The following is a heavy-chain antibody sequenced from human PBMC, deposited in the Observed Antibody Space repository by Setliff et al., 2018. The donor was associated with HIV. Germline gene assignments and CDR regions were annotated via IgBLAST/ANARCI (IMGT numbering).Heavy chain of an antibody. CDR3: ARALYTNLSHFDY. D-gene: IGHD4-4*01. V-gene: IGHV1-46*01. J-gene: IGHJ4*02. Sequence: APVKVSCKASGYTFTSFYLHWVRQAPGQGLEWMAIINPSGGSTSYAQKFQGRVTMTSDKSKSTVYMELSSLRSEDTAVYYCARALYTNLSHFDYLGQGTLVTVSS. CDR1: GYTFTSFY. CDR2: INPSGGST.